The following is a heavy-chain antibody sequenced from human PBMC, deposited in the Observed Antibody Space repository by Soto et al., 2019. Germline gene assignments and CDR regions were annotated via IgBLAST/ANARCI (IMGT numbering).Heavy chain of an antibody. V-gene: IGHV4-4*07. CDR1: GGSLTKYY. CDR3: ARDNNDFWSLYPLAFDY. Sequence: SETLSLTCTVSGGSLTKYYWSWIRQPAGKGLEWIGRVSTSGNVVSKASLRSRLTMSVDTSKNQFSLRLTSVIAADTAVYYCARDNNDFWSLYPLAFDYWGQGALVTVSS. D-gene: IGHD3-3*01. CDR2: VSTSGNV. J-gene: IGHJ4*02.